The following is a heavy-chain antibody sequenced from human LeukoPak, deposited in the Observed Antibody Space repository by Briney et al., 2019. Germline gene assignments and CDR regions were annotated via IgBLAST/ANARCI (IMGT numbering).Heavy chain of an antibody. Sequence: AASVKVSCKASGGTFSSYAISWVRQAPGQGLEWMGGIIPIFGTANYAQKFQGRVTITTDESTSTAYMELSSLRSEDTAVYYCARAGDIVVVPAAIPNWFDPWGQGTLVTVSS. V-gene: IGHV1-69*05. J-gene: IGHJ5*02. CDR3: ARAGDIVVVPAAIPNWFDP. D-gene: IGHD2-2*01. CDR1: GGTFSSYA. CDR2: IIPIFGTA.